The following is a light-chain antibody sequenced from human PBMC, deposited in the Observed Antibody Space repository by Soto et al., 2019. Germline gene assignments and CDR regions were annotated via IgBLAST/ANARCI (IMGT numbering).Light chain of an antibody. V-gene: IGLV2-11*01. CDR3: CSYAGSYTHVV. Sequence: QSALTQPRSVSGSPGQSVTISCTGTIDDVGRYNYVSWYRQHPGKAPKLMIYDVSKRPSGVPDRFSGSKSGNTASLTISGLQAEDEADYYCCSYAGSYTHVVFGEGTKLTVL. CDR1: IDDVGRYNY. CDR2: DVS. J-gene: IGLJ2*01.